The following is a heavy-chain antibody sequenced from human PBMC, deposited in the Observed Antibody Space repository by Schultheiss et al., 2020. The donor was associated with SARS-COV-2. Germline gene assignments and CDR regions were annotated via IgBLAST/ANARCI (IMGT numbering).Heavy chain of an antibody. Sequence: GESLKISCAASGFTFSSYSMNWVRQAPGKGLEWVSAISGSGGSTYYADSVKGRFTISRDNSKNTLYLQMNSLRAEDTAVYYCAKDGTEDYYDSSGYYPFDYWGQGTLVTVSS. V-gene: IGHV3-23*01. D-gene: IGHD3-22*01. CDR2: ISGSGGST. CDR1: GFTFSSYS. J-gene: IGHJ4*02. CDR3: AKDGTEDYYDSSGYYPFDY.